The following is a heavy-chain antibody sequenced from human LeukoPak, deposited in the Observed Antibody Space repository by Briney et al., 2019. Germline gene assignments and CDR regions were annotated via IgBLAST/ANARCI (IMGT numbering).Heavy chain of an antibody. CDR2: IIPIFGTA. CDR3: AREPRIVGATTWGYFQH. V-gene: IGHV1-69*05. D-gene: IGHD1-26*01. J-gene: IGHJ1*01. Sequence: GASVKVSCKASGGTFSSYAISWVRQAPGQGLEWMGGIIPIFGTANYAQEFQGRVTITTDESTSTAYMELSSLRSEDTAVYYCAREPRIVGATTWGYFQHWGQGTLVTVSS. CDR1: GGTFSSYA.